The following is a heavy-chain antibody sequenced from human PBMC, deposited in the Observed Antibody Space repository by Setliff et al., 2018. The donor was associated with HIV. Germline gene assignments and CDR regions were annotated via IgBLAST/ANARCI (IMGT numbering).Heavy chain of an antibody. CDR2: IYTSGST. D-gene: IGHD3-3*01. J-gene: IGHJ6*02. CDR1: GGSISSGSYY. Sequence: PSETLSLTCTVSGGSISSGSYYWSWIRQPAGKGLEWIGRIYTSGSTNYNPSLKSRVTISVDTSKNQFSLKLSSVTAADTAVYYCARAFTYYNFWSGYGYGMDVWGQGTTVTGS. V-gene: IGHV4-61*02. CDR3: ARAFTYYNFWSGYGYGMDV.